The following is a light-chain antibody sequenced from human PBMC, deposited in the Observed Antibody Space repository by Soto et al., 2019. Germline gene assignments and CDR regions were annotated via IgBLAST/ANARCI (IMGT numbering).Light chain of an antibody. CDR3: SSYTSSSPFRV. Sequence: QSALTQPASVSGSPGQSITISCTGTSSDVGGYNYVSWYQQHPGKAPKLMIYEVSNRPSGVSNRFSGSKSGNTASLTISGLQAEDEADYYCSSYTSSSPFRVFGTGTKLTVL. CDR1: SSDVGGYNY. V-gene: IGLV2-14*01. J-gene: IGLJ1*01. CDR2: EVS.